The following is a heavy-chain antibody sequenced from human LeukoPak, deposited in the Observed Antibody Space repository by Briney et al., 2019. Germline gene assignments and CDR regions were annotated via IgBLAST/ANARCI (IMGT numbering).Heavy chain of an antibody. J-gene: IGHJ4*02. CDR3: ARDSVVVTAIDFDY. D-gene: IGHD2-21*02. CDR1: GYTLTSYG. V-gene: IGHV1-18*01. CDR2: ISAYNGNT. Sequence: ASVKVSCKASGYTLTSYGISWVRQAPGQGLEWMGWISAYNGNTNYAQKLQGRVTMTTDTSTSTAYMELRSLRSDDTAVYYCARDSVVVTAIDFDYWGQGTLVTVSS.